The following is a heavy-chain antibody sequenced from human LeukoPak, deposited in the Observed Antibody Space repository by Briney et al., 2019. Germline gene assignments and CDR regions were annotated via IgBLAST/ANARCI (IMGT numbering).Heavy chain of an antibody. Sequence: GGSLRLSCAASGFTFSSYNMNWVRQAPGKGLEWVSYISSSSTTIYYADSVKGRFTISRDNDKNSLYLQMNSLRAEDTAVYYCAKDRSFLFDYWGQGTLVTVSS. CDR3: AKDRSFLFDY. J-gene: IGHJ4*02. CDR2: ISSSSTTI. CDR1: GFTFSSYN. V-gene: IGHV3-48*01. D-gene: IGHD2/OR15-2a*01.